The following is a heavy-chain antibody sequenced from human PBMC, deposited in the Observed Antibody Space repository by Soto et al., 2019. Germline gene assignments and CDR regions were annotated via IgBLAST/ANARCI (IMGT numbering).Heavy chain of an antibody. D-gene: IGHD2-21*01. V-gene: IGHV3-33*06. J-gene: IGHJ4*02. CDR1: GFTFSSHA. CDR2: IWYDGSKE. Sequence: QVQLVESGGCVVQPGRSLRLSCAASGFTFSSHAMHWVRQAPGKGLEWVATIWYDGSKEYYTDSVKGRFTISRDISNNTLYLQMNSLRAEDTALYYCAKDPGHIYFDFEYWCQGTLVTVSS. CDR3: AKDPGHIYFDFEY.